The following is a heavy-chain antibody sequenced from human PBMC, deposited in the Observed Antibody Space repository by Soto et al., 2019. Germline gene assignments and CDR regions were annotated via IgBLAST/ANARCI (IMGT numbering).Heavy chain of an antibody. CDR3: ARGGHGGYEGAFQI. CDR2: IIPIFGTA. Sequence: GASVKVSCKASGGTFSSYAISWVRQAPGQGLEWMGGIIPIFGTANYAQKFHGRVTITADESTSTAYMELSSLRSEDTAVYYCARGGHGGYEGAFQICGQGPMVTV. J-gene: IGHJ3*02. D-gene: IGHD5-12*01. V-gene: IGHV1-69*13. CDR1: GGTFSSYA.